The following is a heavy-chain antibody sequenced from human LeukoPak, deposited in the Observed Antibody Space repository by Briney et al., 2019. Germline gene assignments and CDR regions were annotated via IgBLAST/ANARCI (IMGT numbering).Heavy chain of an antibody. Sequence: PSETLSLTCTVSGGSISSGGYYWSWIRQHPGKGLAWIGYIYYSGSTYYNPSLKSRVTISVDTSKNQFSLKLSSVTAADTAVYYCARGSPYYYDSSGYFTPKYYFDYWGQGTLVTVSS. CDR3: ARGSPYYYDSSGYFTPKYYFDY. D-gene: IGHD3-22*01. J-gene: IGHJ4*02. V-gene: IGHV4-31*03. CDR1: GGSISSGGYY. CDR2: IYYSGST.